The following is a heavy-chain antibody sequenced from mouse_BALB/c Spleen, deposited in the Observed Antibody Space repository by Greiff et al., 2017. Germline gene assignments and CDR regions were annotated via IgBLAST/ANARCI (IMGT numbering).Heavy chain of an antibody. V-gene: IGHV5-6*01. J-gene: IGHJ4*01. Sequence: DVHLVESGGDLVKPGGSLKLSCAASGFTFSSYGMSWVRQTPDKRLEWVATISSGGSYTYYPDSVKGRFTISRDNAKNTLYLQMSSLKSDDTAMYYCARGGLPYAMDYWGQGTSVNVSS. D-gene: IGHD2-4*01. CDR3: ARGGLPYAMDY. CDR1: GFTFSSYG. CDR2: ISSGGSYT.